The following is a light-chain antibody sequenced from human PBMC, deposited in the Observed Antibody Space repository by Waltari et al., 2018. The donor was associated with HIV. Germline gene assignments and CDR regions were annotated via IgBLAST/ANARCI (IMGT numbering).Light chain of an antibody. J-gene: IGLJ3*02. V-gene: IGLV2-23*01. CDR3: CSYAGSSNWV. Sequence: QSALTQPASVSGSPGQSITISCTGSSRDVGNYNRVSLYQQHPGKAPKLMIYEGINRPSGVSNRFSGSKSGNTASLTISGLQADDEADYYCCSYAGSSNWVFGGGTKLTVL. CDR2: EGI. CDR1: SRDVGNYNR.